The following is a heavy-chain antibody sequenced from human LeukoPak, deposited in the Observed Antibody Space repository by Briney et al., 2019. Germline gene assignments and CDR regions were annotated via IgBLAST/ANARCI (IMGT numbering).Heavy chain of an antibody. CDR3: AKDMQTWPRFPDY. D-gene: IGHD5-12*01. J-gene: IGHJ4*02. CDR1: GFSLSNYA. V-gene: IGHV3-23*01. Sequence: PGGSLRLSCGAPGFSLSNYAMTWVRQAPGKGLEWVSGISDSGSTAFYADSVKGRFTSSRDNPKNTLYLQINSLRAEDTAVYYCAKDMQTWPRFPDYWGQGTLVTVSS. CDR2: ISDSGSTA.